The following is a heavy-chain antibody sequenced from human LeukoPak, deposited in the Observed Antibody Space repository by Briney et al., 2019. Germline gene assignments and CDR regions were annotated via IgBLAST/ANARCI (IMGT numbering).Heavy chain of an antibody. J-gene: IGHJ4*02. CDR3: AKDLRWLSYYFDY. V-gene: IGHV3-23*01. CDR2: ISGSGGST. D-gene: IGHD3-22*01. Sequence: PGGSLRLSCAASGFTFSSYAMSWVRQAPGKGLEWVSAISGSGGSTYYADSVKGRFTISRDSSKNTLYLQMNSLRAEDTAVYYCAKDLRWLSYYFDYWGQGTLVTVSS. CDR1: GFTFSSYA.